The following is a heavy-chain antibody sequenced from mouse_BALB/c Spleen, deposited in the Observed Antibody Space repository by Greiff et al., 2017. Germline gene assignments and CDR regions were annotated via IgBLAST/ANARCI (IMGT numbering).Heavy chain of an antibody. CDR2: IWTGGGT. CDR1: GFSLTSYD. V-gene: IGHV2-9-2*01. J-gene: IGHJ3*01. Sequence: VHLVESGPGLVAPSQSLSITCTVSGFSLTSYDISWIRQPPGKGLEWLGVIWTGGGTNYNSAFMSRLSISKDNSKSQVFLKMTRLQTDDTAIYYCVRDGYYEGFAYWGQGTLVTVSA. D-gene: IGHD2-3*01. CDR3: VRDGYYEGFAY.